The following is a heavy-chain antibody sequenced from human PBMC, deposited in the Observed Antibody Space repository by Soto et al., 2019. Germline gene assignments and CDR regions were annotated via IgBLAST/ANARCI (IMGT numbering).Heavy chain of an antibody. D-gene: IGHD3-9*01. Sequence: ASVKVSCKASGYTFTSYYMHWVRQAPGQGLEWMGIINPSGGSTSYAQKFQGRVTMTRDTSTSTVYMELSSLRSEDTAVYYCARNQLPYFDWYYGMDVWGQGTTVTVSS. V-gene: IGHV1-46*01. CDR2: INPSGGST. CDR3: ARNQLPYFDWYYGMDV. CDR1: GYTFTSYY. J-gene: IGHJ6*02.